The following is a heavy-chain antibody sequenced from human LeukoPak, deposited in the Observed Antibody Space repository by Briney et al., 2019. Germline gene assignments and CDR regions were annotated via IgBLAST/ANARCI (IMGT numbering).Heavy chain of an antibody. CDR3: ARDQGGNSFDYYYMDV. D-gene: IGHD4-23*01. Sequence: PSETLSLTCTVSGGSISSYYWSWIRQPPGKGLEWIGYIYYSGSTNHNPSLKSRVNISVDTSKNQFSLKLSSVTAADTAVYYCARDQGGNSFDYYYMDVWGKGTTVTVSS. CDR2: IYYSGST. CDR1: GGSISSYY. V-gene: IGHV4-59*01. J-gene: IGHJ6*03.